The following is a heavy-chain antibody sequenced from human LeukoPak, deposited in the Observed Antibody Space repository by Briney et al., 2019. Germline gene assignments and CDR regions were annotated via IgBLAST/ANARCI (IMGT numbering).Heavy chain of an antibody. V-gene: IGHV3-23*01. CDR2: ISGSGGST. J-gene: IGHJ4*02. CDR1: GFTFSSYA. Sequence: PGGSLRLSCAASGFTFSSYAMSWVRQAPGRGLEWVSAISGSGGSTYYADSVKGRFTISRDNSKNTLYPQMNSLRAEDTAVYYCAKDLQLLDYGDYVDETAGFGGNIDYWGQGTLVTVSS. CDR3: AKDLQLLDYGDYVDETAGFGGNIDY. D-gene: IGHD4-17*01.